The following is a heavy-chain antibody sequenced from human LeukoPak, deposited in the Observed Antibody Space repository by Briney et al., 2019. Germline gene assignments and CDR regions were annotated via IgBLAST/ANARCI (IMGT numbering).Heavy chain of an antibody. D-gene: IGHD6-19*01. CDR1: GGSISSYY. V-gene: IGHV4-59*01. CDR3: ATCGSGALRTFDY. Sequence: PSETLSLTCTVSGGSISSYYWNWIRQPPGKGLEWIGYIYYSGSTNYNPSLKSRVTISVDTSKNQFSLKLSSVTAADTAVYYCATCGSGALRTFDYWGQGTLVTVSS. CDR2: IYYSGST. J-gene: IGHJ4*02.